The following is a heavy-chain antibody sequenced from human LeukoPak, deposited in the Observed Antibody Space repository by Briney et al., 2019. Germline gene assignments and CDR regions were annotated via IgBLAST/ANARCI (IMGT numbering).Heavy chain of an antibody. D-gene: IGHD6-19*01. CDR2: IYYSGST. V-gene: IGHV4-59*08. Sequence: SETLSLTCSVSGGSISSYYWSWIRQPPGKGLEWIGYIYYSGSTNYNPSLKSRVTISVDTSKNQFSLKLSSVTAADTAVYYCARQPGSGWYRFDYWGQGTLVTVSS. CDR3: ARQPGSGWYRFDY. CDR1: GGSISSYY. J-gene: IGHJ4*02.